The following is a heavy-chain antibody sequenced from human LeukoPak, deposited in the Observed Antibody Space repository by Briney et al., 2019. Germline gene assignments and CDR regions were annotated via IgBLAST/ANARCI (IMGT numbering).Heavy chain of an antibody. CDR3: STGWFYP. Sequence: GGSLRLSCAASGFTFTKAWMSWVSQAPGKGLEWVGRIKRKTEGGTTDYAATVKGRLTISRDDSENTLYLQMNSLKIEDTAVYYCSTGWFYPWGQGTLLPLSS. J-gene: IGHJ5*02. CDR1: GFTFTKAW. V-gene: IGHV3-15*01. CDR2: IKRKTEGGTT.